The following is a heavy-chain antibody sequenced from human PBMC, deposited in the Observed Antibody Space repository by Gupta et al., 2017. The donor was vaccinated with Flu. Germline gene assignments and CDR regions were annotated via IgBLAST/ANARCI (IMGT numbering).Heavy chain of an antibody. J-gene: IGHJ3*01. D-gene: IGHD4-17*01. CDR2: IRGSGAST. V-gene: IGHV3-23*01. Sequence: RQAPGKGLEYVSSIRGSGASTFYADSVEGRFTISRDNSKDTLYLHMNSLRAEDTGVYYCARDPNGDFIGAFDFWGHGTMVTVSS. CDR3: ARDPNGDFIGAFDF.